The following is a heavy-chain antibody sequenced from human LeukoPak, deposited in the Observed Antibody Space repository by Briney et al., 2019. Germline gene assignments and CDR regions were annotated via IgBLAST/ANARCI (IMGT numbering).Heavy chain of an antibody. V-gene: IGHV3-66*01. J-gene: IGHJ4*02. D-gene: IGHD3-9*01. CDR2: IYSGDST. CDR1: GFTVSSNY. CDR3: AREGGLRYFDWLFDYFDY. Sequence: GGSLRLSCAASGFTVSSNYISWVRQAPGKGLEWVSVIYSGDSTYYADSVKGRFTISRDNSKNTLYLQMNSLRAEDTAVYYCAREGGLRYFDWLFDYFDYWGQGTLVTVSS.